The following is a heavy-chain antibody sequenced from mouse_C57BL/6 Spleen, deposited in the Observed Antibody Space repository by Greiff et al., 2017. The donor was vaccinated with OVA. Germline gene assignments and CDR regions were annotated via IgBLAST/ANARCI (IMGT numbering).Heavy chain of an antibody. D-gene: IGHD3-3*01. J-gene: IGHJ1*03. CDR1: GFTFSSYA. Sequence: DVQLVESGGGLVKPGGSLKLSCAASGFTFSSYAMSWVRQTPEKRLEWVATISDGGSYTYYPDNVKGRFTISRDNAKNNLYLQMSHLKSEDTAMYYCARDLGGYFDVWGTGTTVTVSS. CDR2: ISDGGSYT. CDR3: ARDLGGYFDV. V-gene: IGHV5-4*01.